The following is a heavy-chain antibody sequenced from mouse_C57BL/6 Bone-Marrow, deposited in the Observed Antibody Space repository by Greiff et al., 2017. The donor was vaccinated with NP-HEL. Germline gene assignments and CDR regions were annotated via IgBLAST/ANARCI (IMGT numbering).Heavy chain of an antibody. CDR1: GYTFTSYG. D-gene: IGHD2-1*01. CDR2: IYPRSGNT. J-gene: IGHJ3*01. V-gene: IGHV1-81*01. CDR3: ARFEIYYGKGWFAY. Sequence: QVQLKQSGAELARPGASVKLSCKASGYTFTSYGISWVKQRTGQGLEWIGEIYPRSGNTYYNEKFKGKATLTVDKSSSTAYMELRSLTYEDSAVYVCARFEIYYGKGWFAYWGQGTLVTVSA.